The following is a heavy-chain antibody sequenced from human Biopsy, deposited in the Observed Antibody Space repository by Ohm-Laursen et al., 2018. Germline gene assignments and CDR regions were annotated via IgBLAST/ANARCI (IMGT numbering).Heavy chain of an antibody. V-gene: IGHV3-33*01. CDR3: ARDRREHYQFDH. J-gene: IGHJ4*02. Sequence: SLRLFCTASGFIFKSYGMHWVRQAPGKGLEWVALIWYDGSDQYYADSVKGRFTISRDNSKNTVYLQMNSLRAEDTAVYYCARDRREHYQFDHWGQGTRVTVSS. CDR1: GFIFKSYG. D-gene: IGHD1-26*01. CDR2: IWYDGSDQ.